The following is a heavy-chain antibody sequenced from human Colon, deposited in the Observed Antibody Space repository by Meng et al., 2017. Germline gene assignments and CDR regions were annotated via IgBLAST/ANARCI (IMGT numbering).Heavy chain of an antibody. CDR2: IYTADGNR. CDR3: ARDERGGPYYFDY. Sequence: QVHLVQSGAELKKTGASVKVSCQASGYSFTSYGMQWLRQAPGQRPEWMGWIYTADGNRRYSQRFQDRLTLTSDTFARTAYMELSSLRSEDTAVYFCARDERGGPYYFDYWGQGTLVTVSS. J-gene: IGHJ4*02. V-gene: IGHV1-3*04. CDR1: GYSFTSYG.